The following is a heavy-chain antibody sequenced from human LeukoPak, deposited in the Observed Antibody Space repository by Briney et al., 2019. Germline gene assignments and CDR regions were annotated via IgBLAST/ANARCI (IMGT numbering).Heavy chain of an antibody. J-gene: IGHJ4*02. D-gene: IGHD6-19*01. Sequence: GGALSPSFPSSGFILSSYSMDRVRPAPGKGPAGVSSINSSCSTIYYADSVKGRLTISRDNAKNSLYLQMNSLRAEDTAVYYCARVKEMQWLPRAGLDYWGEGTLVTVSS. CDR3: ARVKEMQWLPRAGLDY. V-gene: IGHV3-48*01. CDR1: GFILSSYS. CDR2: INSSCSTI.